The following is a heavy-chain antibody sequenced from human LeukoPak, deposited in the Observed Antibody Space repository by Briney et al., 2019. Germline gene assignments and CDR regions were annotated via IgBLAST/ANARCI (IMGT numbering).Heavy chain of an antibody. V-gene: IGHV1-2*06. Sequence: ASVKVSCKASGYTFTGYYMHWVRQAPGQGLEWMGRISPNSGGTNYAQKFQGRVTMTRDTSISTAYMELSRLRSDDTAVYYCAREPYMITFGGVTPSRDYWGQGTLVTVSS. CDR2: ISPNSGGT. D-gene: IGHD3-16*01. J-gene: IGHJ4*02. CDR3: AREPYMITFGGVTPSRDY. CDR1: GYTFTGYY.